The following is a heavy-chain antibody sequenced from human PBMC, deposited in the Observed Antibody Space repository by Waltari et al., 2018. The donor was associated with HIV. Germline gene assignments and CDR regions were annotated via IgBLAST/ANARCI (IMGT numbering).Heavy chain of an antibody. CDR2: IYPGDSDT. Sequence: EVQLVQSGAEVKKPGESLKISCKGSGYSFTSYWIGWVRQMPGKGLEWMGSIYPGDSDTRYSPSFQGQVTISADKSISTAYLQWSSLKASDTAMYYCARRYGGNAQGMVYYYGMDVWGQGTTVTVSS. CDR3: ARRYGGNAQGMVYYYGMDV. D-gene: IGHD4-17*01. J-gene: IGHJ6*02. CDR1: GYSFTSYW. V-gene: IGHV5-51*01.